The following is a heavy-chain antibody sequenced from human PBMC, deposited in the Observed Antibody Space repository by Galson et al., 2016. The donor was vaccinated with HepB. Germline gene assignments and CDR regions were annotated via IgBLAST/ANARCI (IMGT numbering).Heavy chain of an antibody. CDR1: GYTFPTYG. D-gene: IGHD5-24*01. V-gene: IGHV1-18*04. J-gene: IGHJ4*02. Sequence: SVKVSCKASGYTFPTYGISWVRQAPGQGLEWLGWISANSGKTNYAQKVQGRVTMTRDTSASTVYMELRSLRSDDTAVYYCARDVQFRFDYWGQGTMVTVSS. CDR2: ISANSGKT. CDR3: ARDVQFRFDY.